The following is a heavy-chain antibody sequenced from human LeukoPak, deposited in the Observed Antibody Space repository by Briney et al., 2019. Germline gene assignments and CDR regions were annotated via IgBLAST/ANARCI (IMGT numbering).Heavy chain of an antibody. CDR3: AKDRRDYSSHAYLES. Sequence: GGSLRLSCAASGFTFNNYAMNWVRQAPGKGLEWVSYISGSGVSTSYADSVKGRITISRDNSKSTLYLQMNSLRAEDTAVYYCAKDRRDYSSHAYLESWGQGTLVTVSS. D-gene: IGHD6-13*01. CDR2: ISGSGVST. J-gene: IGHJ4*02. CDR1: GFTFNNYA. V-gene: IGHV3-23*01.